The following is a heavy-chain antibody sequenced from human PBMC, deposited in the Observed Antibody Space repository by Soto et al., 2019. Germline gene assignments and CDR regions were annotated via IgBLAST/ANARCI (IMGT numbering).Heavy chain of an antibody. CDR1: GFTFSNYA. Sequence: GGSLRLSCAGSGFTFSNYAMSWVRQAPGKGLEWVSAISGNGNGAYYANSVKGRFTISRDNSKKTLYLQMNSLRAEDTAMYYCASSYYFDSDLPLWGQRTLVTGSS. J-gene: IGHJ4*02. D-gene: IGHD3-22*01. CDR3: ASSYYFDSDLPL. CDR2: ISGNGNGA. V-gene: IGHV3-23*01.